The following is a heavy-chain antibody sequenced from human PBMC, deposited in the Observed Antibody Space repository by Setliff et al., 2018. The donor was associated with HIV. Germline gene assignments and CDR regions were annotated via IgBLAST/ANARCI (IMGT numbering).Heavy chain of an antibody. J-gene: IGHJ3*02. Sequence: SETLSLTCSVSGGSISSGTYYWGWIRQPPGKGLEWIGTIYYSGNTYYRPSLKSRVTISVDTSTNQFSLRRNSVTAADTAVYFCARQSGYTRGWDIFGVVAGSFDIWGQGTMVTVSS. CDR1: GGSISSGTYY. D-gene: IGHD3-3*01. CDR2: IYYSGNT. V-gene: IGHV4-39*01. CDR3: ARQSGYTRGWDIFGVVAGSFDI.